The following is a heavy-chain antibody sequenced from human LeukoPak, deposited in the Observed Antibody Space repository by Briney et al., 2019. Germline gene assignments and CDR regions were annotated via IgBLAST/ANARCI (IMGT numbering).Heavy chain of an antibody. CDR3: ARGLLGYDSSGYYQY. CDR1: GGSLSGYY. Sequence: PETLSLTCAVYGGSLSGYYWSWIRHPPGKGRGWDGEINHRGSTNYNPSLKSRVTISVDTSKNQFSLKLSSVTAADTAVYYCARGLLGYDSSGYYQYWGEGTLVSVSS. J-gene: IGHJ4*02. CDR2: INHRGST. D-gene: IGHD3-22*01. V-gene: IGHV4-34*01.